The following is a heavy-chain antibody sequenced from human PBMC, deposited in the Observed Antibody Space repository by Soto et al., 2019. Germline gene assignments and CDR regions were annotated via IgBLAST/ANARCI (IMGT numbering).Heavy chain of an antibody. CDR2: IYGGGST. CDR3: ASPTEAVAGYYYYGMDV. D-gene: IGHD6-19*01. CDR1: GFTVSTNY. Sequence: QPGGSLRLSCAASGFTVSTNYMSWVRQAPGKGLEWVSVIYGGGSTYYADSVKGRFTISRDNSKNTLYLQMNSLRAEDTAVYYCASPTEAVAGYYYYGMDVWGQGTTVTVSS. J-gene: IGHJ6*02. V-gene: IGHV3-66*01.